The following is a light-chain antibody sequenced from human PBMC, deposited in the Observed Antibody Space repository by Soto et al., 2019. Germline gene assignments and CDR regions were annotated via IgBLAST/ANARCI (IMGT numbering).Light chain of an antibody. V-gene: IGLV2-14*01. CDR1: SSDVGGYNY. CDR3: SSYTSSSTYVV. Sequence: QSALTQPASVSGSPGQSIPISCTGTSSDVGGYNYISWYQQHPGKAPKLMIYNVSNRTSGVSNRFSGSKSGNTASLTISGLHAEYEADYYCSSYTSSSTYVVVGGGTKLTVL. CDR2: NVS. J-gene: IGLJ2*01.